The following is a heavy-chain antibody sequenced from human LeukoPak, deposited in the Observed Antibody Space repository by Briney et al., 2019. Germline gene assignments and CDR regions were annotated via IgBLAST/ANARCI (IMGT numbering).Heavy chain of an antibody. D-gene: IGHD7-27*01. Sequence: QPGGSLRLSCAASGFTFSYYAMTWVRQAPGKGLEWVSAISGSGGSAYCADSVKGRFTISSDNSKNTLYLQMNSLRAEDTAVYYCAKVQGNWGYPYYLDYWGQGTLVTVSS. V-gene: IGHV3-23*01. CDR1: GFTFSYYA. J-gene: IGHJ4*02. CDR3: AKVQGNWGYPYYLDY. CDR2: ISGSGGSA.